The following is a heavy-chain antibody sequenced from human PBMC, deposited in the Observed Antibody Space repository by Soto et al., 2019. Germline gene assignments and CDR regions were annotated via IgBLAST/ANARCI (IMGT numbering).Heavy chain of an antibody. CDR3: ARAGQYYDASGYAN. Sequence: QVKLVQSGAEVKKPGASIKVSCKASGYSFATSGMTWVRQAPGQGLEWVGWISAYNGNSNYDQNLQDRVTMTTDTSTTTAHLELRNLTSDDSAVYYWARAGQYYDASGYANWGQGTLVTVSS. D-gene: IGHD3-22*01. J-gene: IGHJ4*02. CDR1: GYSFATSG. CDR2: ISAYNGNS. V-gene: IGHV1-18*01.